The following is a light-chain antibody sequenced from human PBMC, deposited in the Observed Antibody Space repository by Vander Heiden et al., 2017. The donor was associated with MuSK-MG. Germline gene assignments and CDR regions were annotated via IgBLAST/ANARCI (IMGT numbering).Light chain of an antibody. Sequence: EIVMTQSPATLSVSPGERATLSCRASQSVSSNLAWYQQTPGQAPRLLIYGASTRATGIPARFSGSGYGTEFTLTISSRQSEDFAVYYCQQYNNWPPHTFGQGTRLXIK. V-gene: IGKV3D-15*01. J-gene: IGKJ5*01. CDR1: QSVSSN. CDR2: GAS. CDR3: QQYNNWPPHT.